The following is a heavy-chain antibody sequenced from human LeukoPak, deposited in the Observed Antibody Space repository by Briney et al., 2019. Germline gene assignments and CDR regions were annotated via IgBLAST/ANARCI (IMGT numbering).Heavy chain of an antibody. CDR1: GFTFSSYG. Sequence: GGSLRLSCAASGFTFSSYGMHWVRQAPGKGLEWVAFIQYDGRSNTYYADSVKGRFTISKDNFKNTLFLQMNSLRSDDSAVYYCAKDLSATRPIEYWGQGTLVTVSS. D-gene: IGHD1-26*01. CDR2: IQYDGRSNT. V-gene: IGHV3-30*02. J-gene: IGHJ4*02. CDR3: AKDLSATRPIEY.